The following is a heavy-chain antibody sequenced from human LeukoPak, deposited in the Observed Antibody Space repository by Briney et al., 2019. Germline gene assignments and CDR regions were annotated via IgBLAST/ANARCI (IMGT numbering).Heavy chain of an antibody. Sequence: PSETLSLTCAVYGGSSSGYYWSWIRQPPGKGLEWIGEINHSGSTNYNPSLKSRVTISVDTSKNQFSLKLSSVTAADTAVYYCASVGYSGSYYPFDYWGQGTLVTVSS. J-gene: IGHJ4*02. CDR2: INHSGST. D-gene: IGHD1-26*01. CDR3: ASVGYSGSYYPFDY. V-gene: IGHV4-34*01. CDR1: GGSSSGYY.